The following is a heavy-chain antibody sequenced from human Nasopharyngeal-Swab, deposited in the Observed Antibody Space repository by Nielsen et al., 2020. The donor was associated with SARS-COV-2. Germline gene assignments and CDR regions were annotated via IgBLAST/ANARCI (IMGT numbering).Heavy chain of an antibody. Sequence: WVRQAPGQGLKWVGRISPNSGGTNFVQKFQGRVTMTRDTSINTAYMELTRLRSDDTAVYYCARAVYYDFWSGSKGGGVDYWGQGTLVTVSS. CDR3: ARAVYYDFWSGSKGGGVDY. J-gene: IGHJ4*02. V-gene: IGHV1-2*06. D-gene: IGHD3-3*01. CDR2: ISPNSGGT.